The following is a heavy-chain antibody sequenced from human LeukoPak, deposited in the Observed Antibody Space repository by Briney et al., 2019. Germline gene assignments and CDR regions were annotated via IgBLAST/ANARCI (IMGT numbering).Heavy chain of an antibody. V-gene: IGHV4-34*01. CDR3: AARDVLTGLHDY. J-gene: IGHJ4*02. CDR2: INHSGST. Sequence: SETLSLTCAVYGGSFSGYYWSWIRQPPGKGLEWIGEINHSGSTNYNPSLKSRVTISVDTSKSQFSLKLSSVTAADTAVYYCAARDVLTGLHDYWGQGTMVTVSS. D-gene: IGHD3-9*01. CDR1: GGSFSGYY.